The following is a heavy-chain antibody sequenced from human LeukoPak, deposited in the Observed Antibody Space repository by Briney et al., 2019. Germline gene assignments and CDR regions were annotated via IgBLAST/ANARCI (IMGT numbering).Heavy chain of an antibody. D-gene: IGHD6-6*01. CDR3: ARAYSSSGLDV. Sequence: PGGSLRLSCAASGFTFRSYGMHWVRQAPGKGLEWVAVISYDGSNKYYADSVKGRFTISRDNSKNTLYLQMNSLRAEDTAVYYCARAYSSSGLDVWGKGTTVTVSS. V-gene: IGHV3-30*03. CDR2: ISYDGSNK. J-gene: IGHJ6*04. CDR1: GFTFRSYG.